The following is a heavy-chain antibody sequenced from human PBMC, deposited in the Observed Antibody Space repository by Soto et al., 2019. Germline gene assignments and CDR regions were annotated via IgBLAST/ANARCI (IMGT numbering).Heavy chain of an antibody. V-gene: IGHV4-59*08. CDR3: ARLYYDSSAYYYFDH. J-gene: IGHJ4*01. CDR2: IYYSGST. Sequence: SETLSLTCTVSGGSISSYYWSWIRQPPGKGLEWIGHIYYSGSTNYNPSLKSRVTISVDTSKNQFSLKLSSVSAADTAVYYCARLYYDSSAYYYFDHWGRGTLVTVS. D-gene: IGHD3-22*01. CDR1: GGSISSYY.